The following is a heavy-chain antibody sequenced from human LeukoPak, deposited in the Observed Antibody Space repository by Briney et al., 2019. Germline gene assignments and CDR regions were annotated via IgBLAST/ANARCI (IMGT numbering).Heavy chain of an antibody. CDR1: GFTFSNYD. Sequence: GGSLRLSCAASGFTFSNYDMHWVRQAPGKGLEWLSLIWSDGRIEQYAASVKGRITISRDNSKNTVYLQMNSLRGEDTAVYYCARDPGTATRGFHMDVWGKGTRITASS. CDR2: IWSDGRIE. D-gene: IGHD6-13*01. CDR3: ARDPGTATRGFHMDV. V-gene: IGHV3-33*01. J-gene: IGHJ6*03.